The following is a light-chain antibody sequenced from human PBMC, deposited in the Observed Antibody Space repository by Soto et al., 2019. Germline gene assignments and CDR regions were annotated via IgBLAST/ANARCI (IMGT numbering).Light chain of an antibody. V-gene: IGLV2-14*03. CDR2: DVN. CDR3: TSSTTSTTMI. J-gene: IGLJ2*01. CDR1: SSDIGAYNF. Sequence: QAVVTQPASVSGSPGQSITISCSGTSSDIGAYNFVSWYQQHPGKAPKLMLYDVNIRPSGVSNRFSGSKSGNTASLTISGLQAEDEADYYCTSSTTSTTMIFGGGTKVTVL.